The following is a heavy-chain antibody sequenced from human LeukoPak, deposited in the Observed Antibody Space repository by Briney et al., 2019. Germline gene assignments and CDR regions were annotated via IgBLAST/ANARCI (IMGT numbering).Heavy chain of an antibody. CDR2: INHSGST. V-gene: IGHV4-34*01. Sequence: SETLSLTCAVYGGPFSGYYWSWIRQPPGKGLEWIGEINHSGSTNYNPSLKSRVTISVDTSKNQFSLKLSSVTAADTAVYYCARDLWFGEPGDYWGQGTLVTVSS. J-gene: IGHJ4*02. CDR1: GGPFSGYY. CDR3: ARDLWFGEPGDY. D-gene: IGHD3-10*01.